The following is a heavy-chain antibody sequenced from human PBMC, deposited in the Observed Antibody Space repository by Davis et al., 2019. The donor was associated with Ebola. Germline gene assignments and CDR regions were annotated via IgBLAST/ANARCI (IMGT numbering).Heavy chain of an antibody. CDR3: ARGEKVPRRYYNMDV. Sequence: GESLKISCVASGFTFSDYYMSWIRLAPGKGLERISYISGRGSTLDYVDSVRGRFTISRDNAKNSLYLQMSSLRVEDTAVYYCARGEKVPRRYYNMDVWGQGTTVTVSS. CDR1: GFTFSDYY. J-gene: IGHJ6*02. D-gene: IGHD1-26*01. CDR2: ISGRGSTL. V-gene: IGHV3-11*01.